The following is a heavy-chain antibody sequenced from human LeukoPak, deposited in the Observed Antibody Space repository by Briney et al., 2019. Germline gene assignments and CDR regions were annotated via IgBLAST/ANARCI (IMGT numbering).Heavy chain of an antibody. D-gene: IGHD1-26*01. V-gene: IGHV3-30-3*01. CDR3: TRIVGTTGFDY. Sequence: GGSLRLSCAASGFIFSNYAIHWVRQAPGKGLEWVAVISYDGSNKYYADSVKGRFTISRDNSKNTLYLQMNSLRAEDTAVYYCTRIVGTTGFDYWGQGTLVTVSS. CDR1: GFIFSNYA. CDR2: ISYDGSNK. J-gene: IGHJ4*02.